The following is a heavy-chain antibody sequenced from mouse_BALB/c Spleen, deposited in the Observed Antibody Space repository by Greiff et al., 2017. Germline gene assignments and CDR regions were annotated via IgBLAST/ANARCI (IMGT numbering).Heavy chain of an antibody. J-gene: IGHJ2*01. CDR1: GYTFTDYN. V-gene: IGHV1S29*02. Sequence: EVMLVESGPELVKPGASVKISCKASGYTFTDYNMHWVKQSHGKSLEWIGYIYPYNGGTGYNQKFKSKATLTVDNSSSTAYMELRSLTSEDSAVYYCARNRYGNYFDYWGQGTTLTVSS. CDR2: IYPYNGGT. D-gene: IGHD2-10*02. CDR3: ARNRYGNYFDY.